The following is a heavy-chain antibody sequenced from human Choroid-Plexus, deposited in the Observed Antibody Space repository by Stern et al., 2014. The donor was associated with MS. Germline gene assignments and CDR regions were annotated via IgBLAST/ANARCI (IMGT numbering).Heavy chain of an antibody. Sequence: EVQLEESGGGLVKPGGSLRLSCAASGFTFSSYSMNWVRQAPGKGLEWVSSISSSSSYIYYADSVKGRFTISRDNAKNSLYLQMNSLRAEDTAVYYCARERFYYDSSGFDYWGQGTLVTVSS. CDR2: ISSSSSYI. D-gene: IGHD3-22*01. CDR1: GFTFSSYS. J-gene: IGHJ4*02. V-gene: IGHV3-21*01. CDR3: ARERFYYDSSGFDY.